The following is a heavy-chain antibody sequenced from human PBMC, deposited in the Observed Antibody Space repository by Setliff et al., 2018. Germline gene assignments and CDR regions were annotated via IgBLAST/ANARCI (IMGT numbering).Heavy chain of an antibody. J-gene: IGHJ4*02. CDR1: SGSFSGYY. V-gene: IGHV4-34*01. D-gene: IGHD6-6*01. CDR2: INHSGST. CDR3: ARGRNIAARLLDS. Sequence: PSETLSLTCAVYSGSFSGYYWSWIRQPPGKGLEWIGEINHSGSTNYNPSLKSRVTISVDTSKNQFSLNLNSVTAADTAVYYCARGRNIAARLLDSWGQGTLVTVSS.